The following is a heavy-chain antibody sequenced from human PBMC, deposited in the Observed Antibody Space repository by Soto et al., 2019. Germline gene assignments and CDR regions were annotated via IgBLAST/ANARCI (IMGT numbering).Heavy chain of an antibody. V-gene: IGHV4-59*01. CDR2: IYYSGST. J-gene: IGHJ6*02. D-gene: IGHD2-8*01. Sequence: SETLSLTCTVSGGSISSYYWSWIRQPPGKGLEWIGYIYYSGSTSYNPSLKSRVTISVDTSKNQFSLKLSSVTAADTAVYYCARETLIRNYYYGMDVWGQGTTVTVSS. CDR1: GGSISSYY. CDR3: ARETLIRNYYYGMDV.